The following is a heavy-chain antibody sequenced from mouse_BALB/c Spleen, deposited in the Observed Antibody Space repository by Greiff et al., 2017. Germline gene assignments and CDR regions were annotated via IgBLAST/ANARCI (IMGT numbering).Heavy chain of an antibody. CDR2: IYPGNSDT. CDR3: TRSVDGYYPDY. J-gene: IGHJ2*01. CDR1: GYSFTSYW. V-gene: IGHV1-5*01. D-gene: IGHD2-3*01. Sequence: VQLQQSGTVLARPGASVKMSCKASGYSFTSYWMHWVKQRPGQGLEWIGAIYPGNSDTSYNQKFKGKAKLTAVTSASTAYMELSSLTNEDSAVYYCTRSVDGYYPDYWGQGTTLTVSS.